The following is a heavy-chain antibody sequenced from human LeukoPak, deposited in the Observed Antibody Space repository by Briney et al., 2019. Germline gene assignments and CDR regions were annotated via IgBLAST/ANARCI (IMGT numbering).Heavy chain of an antibody. CDR2: ICYSGST. CDR1: GGSISSSSYY. V-gene: IGHV4-39*01. D-gene: IGHD3-16*02. Sequence: SETLSLTCTVSGGSISSSSYYWGWIRQPPGKGLEWIGSICYSGSTYYNPSLKSRVTISVDTSKNQFSLKLSSVTAADTAVYYCARHTPQSYVWGSYRHEDRFDYWGQGTLVTVSS. CDR3: ARHTPQSYVWGSYRHEDRFDY. J-gene: IGHJ4*02.